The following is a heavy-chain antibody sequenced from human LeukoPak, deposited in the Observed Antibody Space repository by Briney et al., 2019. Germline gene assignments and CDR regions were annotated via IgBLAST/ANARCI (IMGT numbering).Heavy chain of an antibody. CDR3: ATDQMYYYGSRSYSPFNH. CDR2: IWYDGNNK. J-gene: IGHJ4*02. CDR1: GFTFSTYG. D-gene: IGHD3-10*01. Sequence: WGSLRLSCAASGFTFSTYGMQWVRQAPGKGLEWVALIWYDGNNKYYADSVKGRFTISRDNSKNTLYLQMNSLRAEDTAVYYCATDQMYYYGSRSYSPFNHWGQGTLVTVSS. V-gene: IGHV3-33*01.